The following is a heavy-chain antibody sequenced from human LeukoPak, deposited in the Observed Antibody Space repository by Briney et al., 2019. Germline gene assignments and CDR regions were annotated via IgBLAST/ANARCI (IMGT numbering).Heavy chain of an antibody. V-gene: IGHV4-38-2*02. J-gene: IGHJ4*02. D-gene: IGHD1-20*01. Sequence: PSETLSLTCTVSGYSISSGYYWGWIRQPPGKGLEWIGSIYHSGSTYYNPSLKSRVTISVDTSKNQFSLKLSSVTAADTAVYYCARDLHYSWNDVGDYFDYWGQGTLVTVSS. CDR1: GYSISSGYY. CDR3: ARDLHYSWNDVGDYFDY. CDR2: IYHSGST.